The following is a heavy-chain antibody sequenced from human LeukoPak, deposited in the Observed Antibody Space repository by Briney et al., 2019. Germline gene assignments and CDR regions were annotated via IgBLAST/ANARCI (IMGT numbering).Heavy chain of an antibody. D-gene: IGHD3-10*01. CDR3: ARDRYYIPDV. V-gene: IGHV3-11*04. Sequence: GGSLRLSCAASGFIFSDYYINWIRQAPGKGLEWLSYISNSGDIISYADSVKGRFTISRDNAKNMVYLQMNSLRPEDTAVYYCARDRYYIPDVWGKGTTVTVSS. CDR1: GFIFSDYY. J-gene: IGHJ6*04. CDR2: ISNSGDII.